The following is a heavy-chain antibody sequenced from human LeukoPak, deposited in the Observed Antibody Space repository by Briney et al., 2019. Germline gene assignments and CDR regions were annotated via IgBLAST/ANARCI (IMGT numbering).Heavy chain of an antibody. V-gene: IGHV4-59*08. J-gene: IGHJ5*02. D-gene: IGHD3-10*01. CDR2: IYYSGST. Sequence: PSETLSLTCTVSGGSISSYYWSWIRQPPGKGLEWIGYIYYSGSTNYNPSLKSRVTISVDTSKNQFSLKLSSVTAADTAVYYCASSYYYGSGSYLVFDPWGQGTLVTVSS. CDR1: GGSISSYY. CDR3: ASSYYYGSGSYLVFDP.